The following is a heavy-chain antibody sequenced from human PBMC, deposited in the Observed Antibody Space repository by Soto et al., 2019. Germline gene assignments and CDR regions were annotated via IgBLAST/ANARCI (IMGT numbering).Heavy chain of an antibody. CDR3: ATEPIYYNDGSGYYPLGH. Sequence: ASVKVSCKASGYSFTTYGFSWVRQAPGQGLECVGWISAHNGDTHYSQKFQGRVPLTTDTSTNTGYMELRSLTSDDTAVYFCATEPIYYNDGSGYYPLGHWGQGTLVTGSS. D-gene: IGHD3-22*01. J-gene: IGHJ4*02. CDR1: GYSFTTYG. CDR2: ISAHNGDT. V-gene: IGHV1-18*04.